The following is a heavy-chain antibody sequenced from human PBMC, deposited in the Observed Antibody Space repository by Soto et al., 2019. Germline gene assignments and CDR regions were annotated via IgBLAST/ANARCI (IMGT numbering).Heavy chain of an antibody. CDR2: ISAYNGNT. J-gene: IGHJ3*02. D-gene: IGHD3-9*01. CDR1: GYMFTKYG. Sequence: GASVKVSCEASGYMFTKYGITWVRQAPGQGLEWMGWISAYNGNTNHAQNFQGRVIMTADTSTTTAYMELRGLRSEDTAIYYCARAAYDILTGHYNGGAFEIWG. CDR3: ARAAYDILTGHYNGGAFEI. V-gene: IGHV1-18*04.